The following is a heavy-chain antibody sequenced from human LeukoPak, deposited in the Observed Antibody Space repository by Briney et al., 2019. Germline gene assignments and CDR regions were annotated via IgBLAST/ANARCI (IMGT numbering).Heavy chain of an antibody. D-gene: IGHD3-22*01. Sequence: GGSLRLSSAASGFTFSDYYISWIRQAPGKGLEWVSYISSSGNTIYYADSVKGRFTISRDNAKNSLYLQMNSLRAEDTAVYFCARYNSAYSSPPWGQGTLVTVSS. CDR2: ISSSGNTI. V-gene: IGHV3-11*01. CDR1: GFTFSDYY. CDR3: ARYNSAYSSPP. J-gene: IGHJ5*02.